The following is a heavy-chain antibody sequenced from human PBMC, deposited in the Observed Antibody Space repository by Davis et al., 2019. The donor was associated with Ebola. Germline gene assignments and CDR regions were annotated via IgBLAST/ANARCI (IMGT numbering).Heavy chain of an antibody. CDR2: ISSSSSYI. V-gene: IGHV3-21*01. D-gene: IGHD3-3*01. Sequence: GESLKISCAASGFTFSSYSMNWVRQAPGKGLEWVSSISSSSSYIYYADSVKGRFTISRVNAQNSLFLQLNSLRAEDTGVYYCAKHYDFWSSLPPFDVWGQGAMVTVSS. CDR1: GFTFSSYS. J-gene: IGHJ3*01. CDR3: AKHYDFWSSLPPFDV.